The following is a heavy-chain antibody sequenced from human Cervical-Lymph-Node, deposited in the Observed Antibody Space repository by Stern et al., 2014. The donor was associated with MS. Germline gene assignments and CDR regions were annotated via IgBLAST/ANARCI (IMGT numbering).Heavy chain of an antibody. J-gene: IGHJ5*02. CDR1: VGSISSGDYY. V-gene: IGHV4-30-4*01. Sequence: QLQLQESGPGLVQPSQTLSLTCTVSVGSISSGDYYWSWIRQPPGKGLEWIGYIYYSGSTYYNPSLKSRVTISVDTSKNQFSLKLSSVTAADTAVYYCAREATVPRGNWFDPWGQGTLVTVSS. D-gene: IGHD4-17*01. CDR3: AREATVPRGNWFDP. CDR2: IYYSGST.